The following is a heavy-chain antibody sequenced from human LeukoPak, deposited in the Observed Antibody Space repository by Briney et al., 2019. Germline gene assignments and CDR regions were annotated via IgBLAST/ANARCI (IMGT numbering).Heavy chain of an antibody. CDR2: ISWNSGSI. Sequence: GGSLRLSCAASGFTFDDYAMHWVRQAPGKGLEWVSGISWNSGSIGYADSVKGRFTISRDNAKNSLYLQMNSLRAEDTALYYCAKDISEKQQLILDYWGQGTLVTVSS. CDR1: GFTFDDYA. V-gene: IGHV3-9*01. CDR3: AKDISEKQQLILDY. D-gene: IGHD6-13*01. J-gene: IGHJ4*02.